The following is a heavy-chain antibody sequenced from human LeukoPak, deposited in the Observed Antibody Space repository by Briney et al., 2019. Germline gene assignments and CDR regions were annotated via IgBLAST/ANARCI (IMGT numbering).Heavy chain of an antibody. CDR3: ARARRFYDYVWGSYHKTPKPFDAFDI. CDR1: GGSISSYY. V-gene: IGHV4-59*12. CDR2: IYYSGST. D-gene: IGHD3-16*02. Sequence: PSETLSLTCTVSGGSISSYYWSWIRQPPGKGLEWIGYIYYSGSTNYNPSLKSRVTISVDTSKNQFSLKLSSVTAADTAVYYCARARRFYDYVWGSYHKTPKPFDAFDIWGQGTMVTVSS. J-gene: IGHJ3*02.